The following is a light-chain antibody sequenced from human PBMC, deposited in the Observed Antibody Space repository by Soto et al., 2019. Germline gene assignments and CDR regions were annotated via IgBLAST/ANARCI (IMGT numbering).Light chain of an antibody. J-gene: IGLJ1*01. Sequence: QSVLTQPPSASGSPGQSVTISCTGSSSDVGEYKYVSWYQQHPGKAPKLIIYEVSKRPSGIPGRFSGSKSGNTASLTISGLQAEDEAEYYCSSYTNINTRACVFGTGTKVTVL. V-gene: IGLV2-8*01. CDR3: SSYTNINTRACV. CDR2: EVS. CDR1: SSDVGEYKY.